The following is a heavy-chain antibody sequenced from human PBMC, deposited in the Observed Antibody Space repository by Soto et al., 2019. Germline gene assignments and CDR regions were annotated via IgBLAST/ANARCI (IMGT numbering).Heavy chain of an antibody. CDR2: IYPGDSDT. Sequence: GESLKISCKGSGYSFTSYWIGWVRQMPGKGLEWMGIIYPGDSDTRYSPSFQGQVTISADKAISTAYLQRSSLNASDTAMYHCASQIGDSSGQGLYYFDYWGQGTLVTVSS. CDR1: GYSFTSYW. CDR3: ASQIGDSSGQGLYYFDY. V-gene: IGHV5-51*01. D-gene: IGHD3-22*01. J-gene: IGHJ4*02.